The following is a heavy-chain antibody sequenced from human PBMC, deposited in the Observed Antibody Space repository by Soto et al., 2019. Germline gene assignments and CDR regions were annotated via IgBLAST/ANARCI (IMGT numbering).Heavy chain of an antibody. Sequence: SVKVSCKASGGTFSSYAISWVRQAPGQGLEWMGGIIPIFGTANYAQKFQGRVTITADKSSSTAYMELSSLRSEDTAVYYWASESTTVGPLGYWGQGTLVTVSS. V-gene: IGHV1-69*06. D-gene: IGHD4-17*01. J-gene: IGHJ4*02. CDR3: ASESTTVGPLGY. CDR1: GGTFSSYA. CDR2: IIPIFGTA.